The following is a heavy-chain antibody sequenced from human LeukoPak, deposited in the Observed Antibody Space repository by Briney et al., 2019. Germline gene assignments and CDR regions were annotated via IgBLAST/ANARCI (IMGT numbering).Heavy chain of an antibody. Sequence: QAGGSLRLSCAASGFSLSAYWMTWVRQAPGKGLEWVANIKQDESEKYYVGSVKGRFTISRDNAKNSLYLQMNSLRAEDTAVYCCARDAGITGTTGDFDYWGQGTLVTVSS. V-gene: IGHV3-7*03. CDR2: IKQDESEK. CDR3: ARDAGITGTTGDFDY. CDR1: GFSLSAYW. J-gene: IGHJ4*02. D-gene: IGHD1-20*01.